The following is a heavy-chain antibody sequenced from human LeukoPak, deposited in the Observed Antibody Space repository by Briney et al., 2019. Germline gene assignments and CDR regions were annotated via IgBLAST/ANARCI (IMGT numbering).Heavy chain of an antibody. D-gene: IGHD1-1*01. CDR3: ARTTTGTTRNWFDP. V-gene: IGHV7-4-1*02. Sequence: ASVKVSCKASGYTFTSYAMNWARQAPGQGLEWMGWINTNTGNPTYAQGFTGRFVFSLDTSVSTAYLQISSLKAEDTAVYYCARTTTGTTRNWFDPWGQGTLVTVSS. CDR1: GYTFTSYA. CDR2: INTNTGNP. J-gene: IGHJ5*02.